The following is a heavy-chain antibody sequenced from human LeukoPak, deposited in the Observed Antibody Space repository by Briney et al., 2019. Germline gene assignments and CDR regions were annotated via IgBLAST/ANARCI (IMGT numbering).Heavy chain of an antibody. CDR3: ARLGVDCSSTSCFPGP. J-gene: IGHJ5*02. CDR1: GGTFRTYA. Sequence: SVQVPCHASGGTFRTYAISCVRQGPGQGLEWMGRVIAIFGIANYEQKFQGRVTITADKSTSTAYMELSSLRPEDTAVYYCARLGVDCSSTSCFPGPWGQGTLVTGPS. V-gene: IGHV1-69*04. CDR2: VIAIFGIA. D-gene: IGHD2-2*01.